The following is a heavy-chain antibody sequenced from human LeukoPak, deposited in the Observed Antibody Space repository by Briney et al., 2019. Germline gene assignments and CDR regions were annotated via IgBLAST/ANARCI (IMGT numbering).Heavy chain of an antibody. V-gene: IGHV3-74*01. CDR2: INSDGSST. CDR3: ARVGARQILEY. Sequence: GGSLRLSCAASGFTFSSYWMHWVRQAPGKGLVWVSRINSDGSSTTYADSVKGRFTISRDNAKNTLYLQMYSLRAEDTAVYYCARVGARQILEYWGQGTLVTVSS. D-gene: IGHD4-17*01. J-gene: IGHJ4*02. CDR1: GFTFSSYW.